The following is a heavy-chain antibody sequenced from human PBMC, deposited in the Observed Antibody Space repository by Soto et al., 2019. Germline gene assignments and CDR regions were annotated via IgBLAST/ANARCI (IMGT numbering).Heavy chain of an antibody. CDR2: MNPNSGNT. CDR3: ARDYSSSWSFPYYYYYYGMDV. J-gene: IGHJ6*02. D-gene: IGHD6-13*01. V-gene: IGHV1-8*01. Sequence: ASVKVSCKASGYTFTSYDINWVRQATGQGLEWMGWMNPNSGNTGYAQKFQGRVTMTRNTSISTAYMELSSPRSEDTAVYYCARDYSSSWSFPYYYYYYGMDVWGQGTTVTVSS. CDR1: GYTFTSYD.